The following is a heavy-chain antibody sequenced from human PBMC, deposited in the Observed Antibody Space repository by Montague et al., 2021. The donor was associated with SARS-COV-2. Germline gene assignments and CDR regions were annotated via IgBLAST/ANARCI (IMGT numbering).Heavy chain of an antibody. CDR1: GGSFSTYS. CDR3: ARLGDGVVSSPILGVGPYYSYYCMDG. D-gene: IGHD3-10*01. CDR2: IYHGGST. V-gene: IGHV4-34*01. Sequence: SETLSLTCAVYGGSFSTYSWNWIRQPPGKGLEWIGEIYHGGSTNYNPSLKSRVTISADTSKNQFSLKLTSVAAADTAVYYCARLGDGVVSSPILGVGPYYSYYCMDGWGKGTTVTVSS. J-gene: IGHJ6*03.